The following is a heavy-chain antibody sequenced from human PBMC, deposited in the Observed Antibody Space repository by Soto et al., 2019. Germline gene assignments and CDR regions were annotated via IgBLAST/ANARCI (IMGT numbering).Heavy chain of an antibody. CDR1: GFTFNSYS. CDR3: ARDSASYSSSSGSYWYFDL. J-gene: IGHJ2*01. Sequence: DVQLVESGGGLVQPGGSLRLSCAASGFTFNSYSMTWVRQAPGKGLEWVSYISSGSATIYYADSLKGRFTISRDNGKNSLYLQMTSLRDEDRAVYYCARDSASYSSSSGSYWYFDLWGRGTLVTVSS. CDR2: ISSGSATI. D-gene: IGHD6-6*01. V-gene: IGHV3-48*02.